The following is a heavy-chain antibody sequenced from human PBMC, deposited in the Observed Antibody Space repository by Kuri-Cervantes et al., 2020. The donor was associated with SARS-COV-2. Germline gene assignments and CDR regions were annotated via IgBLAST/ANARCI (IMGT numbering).Heavy chain of an antibody. V-gene: IGHV4-39*01. CDR2: IYYTGKT. J-gene: IGHJ4*02. Sequence: GSLRLSCTVSGGSISSSRYYWGWIRQPPGKRLEWIGSIYYTGKTFYSPPLKTRVTISVDPSKNQFSLKLTSVTAADTAVYYCARQDYDLWTGDRDFWGQGNLVTVSS. D-gene: IGHD3-3*01. CDR3: ARQDYDLWTGDRDF. CDR1: GGSISSSRYY.